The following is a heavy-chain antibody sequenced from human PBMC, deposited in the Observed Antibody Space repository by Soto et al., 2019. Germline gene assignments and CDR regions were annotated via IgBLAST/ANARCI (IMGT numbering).Heavy chain of an antibody. V-gene: IGHV1-18*01. CDR2: ISAYNGNT. J-gene: IGHJ3*02. Sequence: ASVKVSCKASGYTFTSYGISWVRQAPGQGLEWMGWISAYNGNTNYAQKLQGRVTMTTDTSTSTAYMELRSLRSDDTAVYYCARDYDILTGHGDAFDIWGQGTMVTVSS. D-gene: IGHD3-9*01. CDR1: GYTFTSYG. CDR3: ARDYDILTGHGDAFDI.